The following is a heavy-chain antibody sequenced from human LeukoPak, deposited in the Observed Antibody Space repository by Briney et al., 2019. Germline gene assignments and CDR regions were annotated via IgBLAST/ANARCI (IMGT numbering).Heavy chain of an antibody. V-gene: IGHV3-64D*06. Sequence: GGSLRLSCSVSGFTFSTYVMHWVRQAPGKGLEYVSAISSNGDNTYYADSVKGRFTISRDNSKNTLYLQMSSLRADDTAVYYCVRAADCSGGSCYPQVAFDIWGQGTMVTVSS. CDR2: ISSNGDNT. J-gene: IGHJ3*02. CDR1: GFTFSTYV. CDR3: VRAADCSGGSCYPQVAFDI. D-gene: IGHD2-15*01.